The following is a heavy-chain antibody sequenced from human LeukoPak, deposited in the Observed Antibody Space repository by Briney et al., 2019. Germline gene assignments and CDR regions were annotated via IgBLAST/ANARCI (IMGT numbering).Heavy chain of an antibody. D-gene: IGHD3-10*01. J-gene: IGHJ4*02. V-gene: IGHV3-48*03. CDR2: ISSSGSTI. CDR1: GFTFSSYE. CDR3: AKDNHRLGESGVLDY. Sequence: GGSLRLSCAASGFTFSSYEMNWVRQAPGKGLEWVSYISSSGSTIYYADSVKGRFTISRDNSKNTLYLQMNSLRAEDTAVYYCAKDNHRLGESGVLDYWGQGTLVTVSS.